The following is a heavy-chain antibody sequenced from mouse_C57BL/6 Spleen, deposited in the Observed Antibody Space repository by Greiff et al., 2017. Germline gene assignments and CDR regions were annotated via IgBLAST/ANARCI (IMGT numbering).Heavy chain of an antibody. D-gene: IGHD4-1*01. Sequence: EVQLQQSGPVLVKPGASVKMSCKASGYTFTDYYMNWVKQSHGKSLEWIGVINPYNGGTSYNQKFKGKATLTVDKSSSTAYMELNSLTSEDSAVYYCARGLGRRYFDYWGQGTTLTVSS. J-gene: IGHJ2*01. CDR2: INPYNGGT. V-gene: IGHV1-19*01. CDR3: ARGLGRRYFDY. CDR1: GYTFTDYY.